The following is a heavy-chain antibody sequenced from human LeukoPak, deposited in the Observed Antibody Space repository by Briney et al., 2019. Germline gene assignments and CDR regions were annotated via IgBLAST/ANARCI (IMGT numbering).Heavy chain of an antibody. CDR3: ARALDGSGSRSFDY. Sequence: GGSLRLSCAASGFTFSSYWMHWVRQAPGKGLVWVSRIYSDGSSTNYADSVKGRFTISRDNSKNTLYLQMNGLRAEDTAVYYCARALDGSGSRSFDYWGQGTLVTVSS. J-gene: IGHJ4*02. D-gene: IGHD3-10*01. CDR2: IYSDGSST. CDR1: GFTFSSYW. V-gene: IGHV3-74*01.